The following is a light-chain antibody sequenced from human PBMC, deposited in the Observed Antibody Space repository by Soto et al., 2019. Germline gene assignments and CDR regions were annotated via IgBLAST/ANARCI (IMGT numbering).Light chain of an antibody. CDR2: DAA. J-gene: IGKJ3*01. V-gene: IGKV1-39*01. CDR1: QNINTY. CDR3: QQTSSAPFT. Sequence: DIQMTQSPYSLSAALGDRVTITCQASQNINTYLNWYQQKPGKAPKLLVFDAASLQSGVPSRFSGSGSRTDFTLTITSLQLEDFATYYCQQTSSAPFTFGPGTKVDIK.